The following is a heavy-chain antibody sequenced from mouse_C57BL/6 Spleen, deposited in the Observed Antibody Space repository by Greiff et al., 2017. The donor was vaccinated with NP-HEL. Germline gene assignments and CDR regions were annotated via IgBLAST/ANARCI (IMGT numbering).Heavy chain of an antibody. V-gene: IGHV1-61*01. D-gene: IGHD2-4*01. CDR3: ARSGDYAQYYFDY. CDR2: IYPSDSET. Sequence: QVQLQQPGAELVRPGSSVKLSCKASGYTFTSYWMDWVKQRPGQGLEWIGNIYPSDSETHYNQKFKDKATLTVDKSSSPAYMQLSSLTSEDSAVYYCARSGDYAQYYFDYWGQGTTLTVSS. CDR1: GYTFTSYW. J-gene: IGHJ2*01.